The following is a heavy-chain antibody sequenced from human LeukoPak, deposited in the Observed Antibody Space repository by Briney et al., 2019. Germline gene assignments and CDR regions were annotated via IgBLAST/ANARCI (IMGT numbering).Heavy chain of an antibody. V-gene: IGHV3-21*01. J-gene: IGHJ4*02. CDR1: GFTFSSYS. CDR3: ASGLAYCGGDCYGY. Sequence: GGSLRLSCAASGFTFSSYSMNWVRQAPGKGLGWVSSISSSSSYIYYADSVKGRFTISRDNAKNSLYLQMNSLRAEDTAVYYCASGLAYCGGDCYGYWGQGTLVTVSS. D-gene: IGHD2-21*02. CDR2: ISSSSSYI.